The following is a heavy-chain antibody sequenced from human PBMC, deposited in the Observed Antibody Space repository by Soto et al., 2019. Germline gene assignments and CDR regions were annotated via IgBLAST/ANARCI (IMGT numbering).Heavy chain of an antibody. CDR2: INTDNGNT. V-gene: IGHV1-18*01. CDR1: GYTFTSYG. Sequence: QVQLVQSGAEVKKPGASVQVSCKASGYTFTSYGISWVRQAPGQGLEWMGWINTDNGNTEYAQNLQGRVTMTADTSTSTAYMELRGLRSDDTAVYYCARDWSGFWGQGTRVTVSS. CDR3: ARDWSGF. D-gene: IGHD3-9*01. J-gene: IGHJ3*01.